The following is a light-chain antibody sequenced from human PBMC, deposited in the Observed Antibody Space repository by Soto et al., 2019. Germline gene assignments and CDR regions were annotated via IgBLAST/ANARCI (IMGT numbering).Light chain of an antibody. CDR2: DVS. CDR3: SSYTGSSTHV. J-gene: IGLJ2*01. V-gene: IGLV2-14*03. Sequence: QSALTQPASVSGSPGQWITISCTGTSSDVGGYNYVSWYQQHPGKAPKLMIYDVSNRPSGVSNRFSGSKSGTTASLTISGLQAEEEADYYCSSYTGSSTHVFGGGTKVTVL. CDR1: SSDVGGYNY.